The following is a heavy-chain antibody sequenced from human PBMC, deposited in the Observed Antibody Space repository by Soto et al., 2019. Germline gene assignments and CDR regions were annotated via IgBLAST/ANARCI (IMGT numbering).Heavy chain of an antibody. CDR1: GGSISSGWYY. V-gene: IGHV4-31*02. J-gene: IGHJ3*02. CDR3: ARESDTVSSAFDI. CDR2: IYYSGST. D-gene: IGHD4-17*01. Sequence: SGTRSLTWTVSGGSISSGWYYWIWMGQHPGKGVEWIGYIYYSGSTYYNPSLKSRVTISVDTSKNQFSLKLSSVTAADTAVYYCARESDTVSSAFDIWGQGTMVT.